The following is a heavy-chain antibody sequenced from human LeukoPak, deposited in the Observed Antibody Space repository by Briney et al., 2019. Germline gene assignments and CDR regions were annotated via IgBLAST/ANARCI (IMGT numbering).Heavy chain of an antibody. D-gene: IGHD3-10*01. J-gene: IGHJ5*02. CDR1: GYTFTSYG. Sequence: ASVKVSCKASGYTFTSYGISWVRQAPGQGLEWMGWISAYNGNTNYAQKLQGRVTMTTDTSTSTAYMELRSLRSDDTAVYYCARANYGSGSFRATWFDPWGQGTLVTVSS. CDR3: ARANYGSGSFRATWFDP. V-gene: IGHV1-18*01. CDR2: ISAYNGNT.